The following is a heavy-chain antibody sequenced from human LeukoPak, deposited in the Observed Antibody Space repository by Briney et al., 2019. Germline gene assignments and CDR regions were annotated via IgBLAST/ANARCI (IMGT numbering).Heavy chain of an antibody. Sequence: PGGSLRLSCAASGLTFSSYNMNWVRQAPGKGLEWLSYISSSSNTIYYADSVKGRFTISRDNAKNSLYLQMNSLRDENTAVYYCARDRKEWNLWGQGTLVTVSS. D-gene: IGHD3-3*01. CDR1: GLTFSSYN. CDR2: ISSSSNTI. V-gene: IGHV3-48*02. CDR3: ARDRKEWNL. J-gene: IGHJ4*02.